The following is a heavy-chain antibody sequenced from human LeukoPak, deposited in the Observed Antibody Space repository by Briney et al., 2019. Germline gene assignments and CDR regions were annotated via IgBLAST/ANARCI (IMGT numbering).Heavy chain of an antibody. Sequence: GGSLRLSCAASGFTVNSNYMSWVRQAPGKGLEWVSVIYIAGSTYYADSVKGRFTISRDNSKNTLYLQMNSLRAEDTAVYYCARGTDTAMSTSFGYWGQGTLVTVSS. CDR2: IYIAGST. CDR1: GFTVNSNY. J-gene: IGHJ4*02. D-gene: IGHD5-18*01. CDR3: ARGTDTAMSTSFGY. V-gene: IGHV3-53*01.